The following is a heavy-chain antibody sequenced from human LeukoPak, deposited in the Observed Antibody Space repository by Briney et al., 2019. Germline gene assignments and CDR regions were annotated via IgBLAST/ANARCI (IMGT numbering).Heavy chain of an antibody. CDR2: INPRGST. CDR3: ARGLRQGSAWSWGPKEKSYQYMDV. Sequence: SETLSLTCAVYGGSFSGYYWSWIRQPPGKGLELIGEINPRGSTNYNPSLESRVTVSADTSRNQLSLSLTSVTAADSAVYFCARGLRQGSAWSWGPKEKSYQYMDVWSTGTTVIVSS. J-gene: IGHJ6*04. CDR1: GGSFSGYY. V-gene: IGHV4-34*01. D-gene: IGHD6-19*01.